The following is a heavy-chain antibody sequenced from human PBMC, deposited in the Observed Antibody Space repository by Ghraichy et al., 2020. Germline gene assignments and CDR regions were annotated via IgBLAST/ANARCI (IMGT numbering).Heavy chain of an antibody. CDR2: IIPIFGTA. V-gene: IGHV1-69*13. CDR1: GGTFSSYA. J-gene: IGHJ4*02. Sequence: SVKVSCKASGGTFSSYAISWVRQAPGQGLEWMGGIIPIFGTANYAQKFQGRVTITADESTSTAYMELSSLRSEDTAVYYCARDLLERGHYDILTGYPRGDWGQGTLVTVSS. CDR3: ARDLLERGHYDILTGYPRGD. D-gene: IGHD3-9*01.